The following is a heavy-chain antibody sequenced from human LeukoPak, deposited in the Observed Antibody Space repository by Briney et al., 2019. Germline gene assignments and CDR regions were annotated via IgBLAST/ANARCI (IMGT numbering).Heavy chain of an antibody. J-gene: IGHJ4*02. CDR1: GYTFTGHY. CDR3: ARIVLEGSGSWTPIEDY. Sequence: GASVKVSCKASGYTFTGHYIHWVRQAPGQGLEWMGWINPKNAGTNYAQKFQGRVTMTRDTSTGTAYMELSRLRSDDTAVYYCARIVLEGSGSWTPIEDYWGQGTLVTVSS. V-gene: IGHV1-2*02. D-gene: IGHD1-26*01. CDR2: INPKNAGT.